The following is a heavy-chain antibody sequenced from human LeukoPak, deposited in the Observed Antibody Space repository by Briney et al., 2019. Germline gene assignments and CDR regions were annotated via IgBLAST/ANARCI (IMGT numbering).Heavy chain of an antibody. D-gene: IGHD4-11*01. Sequence: PSETLSLTCTVSGYSINSGYYWGWIRQPPGKGLEWIGYIDHTGTTNYNPSLNSRVTISRDTSKNHFSLQLSSVTAADTAVYFCARGRVSSSTWHSTYYYYFYMDVWGKGTTVTVSS. J-gene: IGHJ6*03. CDR1: GYSINSGYY. CDR3: ARGRVSSSTWHSTYYYYFYMDV. V-gene: IGHV4-61*03. CDR2: IDHTGTT.